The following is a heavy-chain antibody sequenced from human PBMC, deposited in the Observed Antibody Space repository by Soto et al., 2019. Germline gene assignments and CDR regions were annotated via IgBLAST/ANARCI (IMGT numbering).Heavy chain of an antibody. CDR3: AHRDNKAAAGFPFDY. Sequence: QITLKESGPTLVKPTQTLTLTCTFSGFSLSTSGVGVGWIRQPPGKALEWLALIYWDDDKRYSPSLKSRLTITKDTSKNQVVLTMTNMDPVDTATYYCAHRDNKAAAGFPFDYWGQGTLVTVSS. D-gene: IGHD6-13*01. CDR2: IYWDDDK. V-gene: IGHV2-5*02. J-gene: IGHJ4*02. CDR1: GFSLSTSGVG.